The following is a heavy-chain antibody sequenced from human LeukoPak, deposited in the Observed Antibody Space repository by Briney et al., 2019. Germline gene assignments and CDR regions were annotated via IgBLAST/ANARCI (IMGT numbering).Heavy chain of an antibody. CDR2: INHSGST. J-gene: IGHJ4*02. CDR1: GGSLSGYY. Sequence: SETLSLTCAVYGGSLSGYYWSWIRQPPGKGLEWIGEINHSGSTNYNPSLKSRGTISVDTSKNQCSLKLSSVTAADTAVYYCARGAVRGADSTGSFVYWGQGALVTVSS. CDR3: ARGAVRGADSTGSFVY. V-gene: IGHV4-34*01. D-gene: IGHD3-16*01.